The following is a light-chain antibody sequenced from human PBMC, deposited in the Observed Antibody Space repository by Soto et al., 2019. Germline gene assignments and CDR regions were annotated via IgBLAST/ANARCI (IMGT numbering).Light chain of an antibody. J-gene: IGKJ5*01. CDR1: QTISDY. Sequence: DIQMTQSPPSLSASVGDRVTITCRASQTISDYLHWYQQKPGKAPTLLIYGSSSLQTGVPPRFSGSGSGTEFTLTISSLQPEDFGTYYCQQSYKMPSFGQGTRLVIK. CDR3: QQSYKMPS. CDR2: GSS. V-gene: IGKV1-39*01.